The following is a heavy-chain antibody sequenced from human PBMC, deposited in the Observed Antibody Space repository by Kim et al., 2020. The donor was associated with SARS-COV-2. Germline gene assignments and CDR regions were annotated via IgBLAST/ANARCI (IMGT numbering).Heavy chain of an antibody. J-gene: IGHJ4*02. CDR3: TTDVLLGIIVVVPAAMS. V-gene: IGHV3-15*01. Sequence: GGSLRLSCAASGFTFSNAWMSWVRQAPGKGLEWVGRIKSKTDGGTTDYAAPVKGRFTISRDDSKNTLYLQMNSLKTEDTAVYYCTTDVLLGIIVVVPAAMSWGQGTLVTVSS. D-gene: IGHD2-2*01. CDR1: GFTFSNAW. CDR2: IKSKTDGGTT.